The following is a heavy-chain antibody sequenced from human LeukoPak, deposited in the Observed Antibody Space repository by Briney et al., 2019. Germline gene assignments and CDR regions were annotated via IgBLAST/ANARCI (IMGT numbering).Heavy chain of an antibody. J-gene: IGHJ3*02. V-gene: IGHV4-59*01. D-gene: IGHD2-15*01. Sequence: SETLSLTCAVYGGSFSGYYWSWIRQPPGKGLEWIGYIYYSGSTNYNPSLKSRVTISVDTSKNQFSLKLSSVTAADTAVYYCARVALLKTFDIWGQGTMVTVSS. CDR2: IYYSGST. CDR3: ARVALLKTFDI. CDR1: GGSFSGYY.